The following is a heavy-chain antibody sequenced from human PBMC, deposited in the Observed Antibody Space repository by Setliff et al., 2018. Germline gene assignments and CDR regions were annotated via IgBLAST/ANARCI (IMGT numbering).Heavy chain of an antibody. V-gene: IGHV3-33*03. J-gene: IGHJ4*02. CDR3: STKGVPGT. CDR2: IWYDGNNK. Sequence: SLRLSCVASGFTFKNYGMHWVRQAPGKGLEWVAVIWYDGNNKDHADSVEGRFTISRDNAKNSVYLQMDSLREEDTAVYFCSTKGVPGTGGQGTLVTVS. CDR1: GFTFKNYG. D-gene: IGHD1-1*01.